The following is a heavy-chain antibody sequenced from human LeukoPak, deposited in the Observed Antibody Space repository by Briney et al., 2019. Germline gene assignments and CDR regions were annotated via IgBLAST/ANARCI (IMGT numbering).Heavy chain of an antibody. CDR2: ISDSGGYT. J-gene: IGHJ4*02. CDR3: AIGGSYNRGFDY. CDR1: GFTFSRTA. V-gene: IGHV3-23*01. Sequence: PGGSLRLSCAASGFTFSRTAMSWVRQAPGKGLEWVSVISDSGGYTYYAGSARGRFTISRDNSKNTLSLQMNSLRAEDTAVYYWAIGGSYNRGFDYWGQGALVTVS. D-gene: IGHD1-1*01.